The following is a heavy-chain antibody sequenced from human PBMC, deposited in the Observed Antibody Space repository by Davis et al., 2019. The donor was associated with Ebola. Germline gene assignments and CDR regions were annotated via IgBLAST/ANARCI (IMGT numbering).Heavy chain of an antibody. Sequence: SETLSLTCAVYGGSFSGYYWSWIRQPPGKGLEWIGEINHCGSTNYNPSLKSRVTISVDTSKNQFSLKLSSVTAADTAVYYCARVDYYGSGSLDYWGQGTLVTVSS. CDR1: GGSFSGYY. V-gene: IGHV4-34*01. J-gene: IGHJ4*02. CDR3: ARVDYYGSGSLDY. D-gene: IGHD3-10*01. CDR2: INHCGST.